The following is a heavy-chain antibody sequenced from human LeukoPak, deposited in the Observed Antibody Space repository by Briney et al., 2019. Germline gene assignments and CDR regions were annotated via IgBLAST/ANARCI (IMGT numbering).Heavy chain of an antibody. D-gene: IGHD2-2*01. CDR3: AKDQVGYCSSTSCYDVNWFDP. J-gene: IGHJ5*02. CDR1: GFTFSNAW. V-gene: IGHV3-23*01. CDR2: ISGSGGST. Sequence: GGSLRLSCAASGFTFSNAWMSWVRQAPGKGLEWVSAISGSGGSTYYADSVKGRFTISRDNSKNTLYLQMNSLRAEDTAVYYCAKDQVGYCSSTSCYDVNWFDPWGQGTLVTVSS.